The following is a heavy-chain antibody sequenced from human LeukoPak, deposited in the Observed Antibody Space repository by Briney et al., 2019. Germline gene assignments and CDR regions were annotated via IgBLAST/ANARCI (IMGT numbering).Heavy chain of an antibody. CDR1: GFTFSSYD. J-gene: IGHJ4*02. Sequence: PGGSLRLSCAASGFTFSSYDMHWVRQATGKGLEWVSAIGTAGDTYYPGSVKGRFTISRENAKNSLYLQMNSLRAGDTAVYYCAKLVVVPAALDYWGQGTLVTVSS. CDR3: AKLVVVPAALDY. V-gene: IGHV3-13*01. CDR2: IGTAGDT. D-gene: IGHD2-2*01.